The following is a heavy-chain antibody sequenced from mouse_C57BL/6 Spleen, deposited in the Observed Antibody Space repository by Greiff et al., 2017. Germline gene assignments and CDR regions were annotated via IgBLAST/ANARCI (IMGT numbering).Heavy chain of an antibody. Sequence: QVQLQQSGAELARPGASVKLSCKASGYTFTSYGISWVKQRTGQGLEWIGEIYPRSGNTYYNEKFKGKATLPADKSSSTAYMELRSLTSEDSAVYFCARGDDGYFAMDYWGQGTSVTVSS. CDR1: GYTFTSYG. D-gene: IGHD2-3*01. J-gene: IGHJ4*01. CDR3: ARGDDGYFAMDY. CDR2: IYPRSGNT. V-gene: IGHV1-81*01.